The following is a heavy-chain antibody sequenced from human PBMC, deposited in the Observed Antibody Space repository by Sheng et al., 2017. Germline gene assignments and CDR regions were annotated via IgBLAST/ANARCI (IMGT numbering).Heavy chain of an antibody. CDR2: IYSGGST. CDR1: GFTVSSNY. CDR3: ARDNVAGTAYWFDP. D-gene: IGHD6-19*01. V-gene: IGHV3-53*01. Sequence: EVQLVESGGGLIQPGGSLRLSCAASGFTVSSNYMSWVRQAPGKGLEWVSVIYSGGSTYYADSVKGRFTISRDNSKNTLYLQMNSLRAEDTAVYYCARDNVAGTAYWFDPWGQGTLVTVSS. J-gene: IGHJ5*02.